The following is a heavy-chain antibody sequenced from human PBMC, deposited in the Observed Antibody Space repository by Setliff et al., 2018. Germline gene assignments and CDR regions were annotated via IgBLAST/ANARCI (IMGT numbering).Heavy chain of an antibody. CDR1: GGTFSSYG. V-gene: IGHV1-69*05. J-gene: IGHJ6*03. CDR3: AREGVDSRSSTDYRYYMDV. CDR2: TIPMFGST. D-gene: IGHD3-22*01. Sequence: SVKVSCKASGGTFSSYGISWVRQAPGQGLEWMGGTIPMFGSTKYAQKFQERVTIIKDESTSTAYMELSSLRTEDTAVYYCAREGVDSRSSTDYRYYMDVWGKGTTVTVSS.